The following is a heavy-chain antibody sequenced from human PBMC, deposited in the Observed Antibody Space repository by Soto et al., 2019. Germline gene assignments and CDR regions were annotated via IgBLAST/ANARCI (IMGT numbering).Heavy chain of an antibody. V-gene: IGHV3-74*01. D-gene: IGHD2-2*01. J-gene: IGHJ6*02. CDR1: GFTFSNTW. CDR3: ATDGRYAQYV. Sequence: WGALVISCASSGFTFSNTWMHWVRQAPGKGLVWVSQINHNGGTTTYADSVKGRFTISRDNAKNTVYLQMNSLRAEDTAVYYCATDGRYAQYVWGQGTTVTVSS. CDR2: INHNGGTT.